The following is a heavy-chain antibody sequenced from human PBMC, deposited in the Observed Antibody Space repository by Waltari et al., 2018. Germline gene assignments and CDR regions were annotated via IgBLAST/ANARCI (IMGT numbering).Heavy chain of an antibody. CDR1: GYTFTGTS. CDR3: ARAYYDCWSGNISPPNFDY. Sequence: VQLVQSWAEVKKPGASVKVSCKASGYTFTGTSMPCFRQAPGQRLEWMGRINPNSGGTNYAEKCQGRVTMTRDTSISTAYMELSRLRSDDTAVYDCARAYYDCWSGNISPPNFDYWSQGTLVTVSS. D-gene: IGHD3-3*01. CDR2: INPNSGGT. V-gene: IGHV1-2*06. J-gene: IGHJ4*02.